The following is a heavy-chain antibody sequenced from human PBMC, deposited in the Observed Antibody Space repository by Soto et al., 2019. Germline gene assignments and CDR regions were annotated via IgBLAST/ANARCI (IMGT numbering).Heavy chain of an antibody. Sequence: GGSLRLSCAASGFTFSSYWMHWVRQAPGKGLVWVSRINSDGSSTSYADSVKGRFTISRDNAKNTLYLQMNSLRAEDTAVYYCASWNPYSNYSEYDAFDIWGQGTMVTVSS. CDR3: ASWNPYSNYSEYDAFDI. CDR1: GFTFSSYW. CDR2: INSDGSST. D-gene: IGHD4-4*01. J-gene: IGHJ3*02. V-gene: IGHV3-74*01.